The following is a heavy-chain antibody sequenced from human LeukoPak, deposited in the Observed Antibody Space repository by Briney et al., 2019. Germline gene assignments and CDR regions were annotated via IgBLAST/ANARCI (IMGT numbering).Heavy chain of an antibody. V-gene: IGHV4-34*01. D-gene: IGHD3-16*02. CDR2: INHSGST. Sequence: SETLSLTCAVYGGSFSGYYWGWIRQPPGKGLEWIGEINHSGSTNYNPSLKSRVTISVDTSKNQFSLKLSSVTAADTAVYYCANTFGELSLKYFQHWGQGTLVTVSS. CDR1: GGSFSGYY. CDR3: ANTFGELSLKYFQH. J-gene: IGHJ1*01.